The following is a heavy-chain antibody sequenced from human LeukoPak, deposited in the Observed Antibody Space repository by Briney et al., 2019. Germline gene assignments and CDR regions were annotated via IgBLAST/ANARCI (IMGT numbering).Heavy chain of an antibody. CDR3: ARDREDGDSINDY. V-gene: IGHV3-21*01. Sequence: GGSLRLSCAASGFTFSSYSMNWVRQAPGKGLEWVSSISSSSSYIYYADSVKGRFTISRDNAKNSVYLQMNSLRAEDTAVYYCARDREDGDSINDYWGQGTLVTVSS. CDR1: GFTFSSYS. J-gene: IGHJ4*02. D-gene: IGHD4-17*01. CDR2: ISSSSSYI.